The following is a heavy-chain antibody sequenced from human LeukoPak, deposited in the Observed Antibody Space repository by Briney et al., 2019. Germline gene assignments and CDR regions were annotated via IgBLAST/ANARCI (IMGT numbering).Heavy chain of an antibody. J-gene: IGHJ4*02. Sequence: GGSLRLSCAASGFIFSDYGMTWVRQAPGKGLEWVSSISGSSSYIYYADSVKGRFTISRDNAKNSLYLQMNSLRAEDTAVYYCAREDDYVWGSYRSFDYWGQGTLVTVSS. CDR3: AREDDYVWGSYRSFDY. CDR2: ISGSSSYI. D-gene: IGHD3-16*02. CDR1: GFIFSDYG. V-gene: IGHV3-21*01.